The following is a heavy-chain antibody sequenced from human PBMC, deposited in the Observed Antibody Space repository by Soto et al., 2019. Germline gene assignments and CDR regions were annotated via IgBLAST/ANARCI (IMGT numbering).Heavy chain of an antibody. V-gene: IGHV1-18*04. D-gene: IGHD4-17*01. J-gene: IGHJ3*02. Sequence: ASVKVSCKASGYTFTGYYMHWVRQAPGQGLEWMGWISAYNGNTNYAQKLQGRVTMTTDTSTSTAYMELRSLGSDDTAVYYCARDKATVTTHAFDIWGQGTMVTVSS. CDR2: ISAYNGNT. CDR1: GYTFTGYY. CDR3: ARDKATVTTHAFDI.